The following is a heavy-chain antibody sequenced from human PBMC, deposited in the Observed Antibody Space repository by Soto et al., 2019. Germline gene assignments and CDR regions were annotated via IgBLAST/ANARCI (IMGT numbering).Heavy chain of an antibody. Sequence: PQALCLTWPGSGGSMRRGRCHVGWLRQPPGKGLEWIASIKYSGTTFYNPSLKSRVTLSVDTSKNQFALKLSSVTAAETAVYYCARHGITGSYYDAFDIWGQGTMVT. D-gene: IGHD1-26*01. V-gene: IGHV4-39*01. J-gene: IGHJ3*02. CDR1: GGSMRRGRCH. CDR2: IKYSGTT. CDR3: ARHGITGSYYDAFDI.